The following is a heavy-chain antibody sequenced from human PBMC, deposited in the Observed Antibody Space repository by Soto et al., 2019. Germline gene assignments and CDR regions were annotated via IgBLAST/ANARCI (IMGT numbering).Heavy chain of an antibody. CDR2: IFYSGNT. CDR1: GGSISDYY. CDR3: ATGFAMDV. J-gene: IGHJ6*02. D-gene: IGHD3-10*01. V-gene: IGHV4-59*01. Sequence: QVQLQESGPGLVKPSETLSLTCTVSGGSISDYYWSWIRQPPGKGLEWIAYIFYSGNTNDNPSLKSRVAMSVDTSKNPFSLRLSSVTAADTAVYYCATGFAMDVWGQGTTVTVSS.